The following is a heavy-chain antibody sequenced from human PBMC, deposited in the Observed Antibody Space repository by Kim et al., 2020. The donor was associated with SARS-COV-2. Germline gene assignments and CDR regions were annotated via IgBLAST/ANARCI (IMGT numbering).Heavy chain of an antibody. D-gene: IGHD7-27*01. V-gene: IGHV1-69*04. CDR2: INPMLGIA. Sequence: SVKVSCKASGCTFSNYAISWVRQAPGQGLEWMGRINPMLGIADYAQKFQGRVTITADKSTSTAYMELSSLRSEDTAVYYCSGAGDLRWGDYWGQGTLVTVSS. CDR3: SGAGDLRWGDY. CDR1: GCTFSNYA. J-gene: IGHJ4*02.